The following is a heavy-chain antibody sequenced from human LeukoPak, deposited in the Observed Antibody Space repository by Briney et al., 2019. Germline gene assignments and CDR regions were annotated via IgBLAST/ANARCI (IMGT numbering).Heavy chain of an antibody. Sequence: PSETLSLTCTVSGGSISTTTYYWGWIRHPPGKGLEWIGSIYNSGSTYYNPSLNSRVTTSVDTSKNQFSLKLSSVTAADTAVYYCARHDPPRWPYYFDYWGQGTLVTVSS. CDR1: GGSISTTTYY. D-gene: IGHD4-23*01. CDR3: ARHDPPRWPYYFDY. CDR2: IYNSGST. J-gene: IGHJ4*02. V-gene: IGHV4-39*01.